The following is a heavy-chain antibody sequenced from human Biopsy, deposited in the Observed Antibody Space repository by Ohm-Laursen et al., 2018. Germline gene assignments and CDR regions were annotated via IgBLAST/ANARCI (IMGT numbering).Heavy chain of an antibody. CDR1: GDPINNYY. D-gene: IGHD1-26*01. CDR3: ARGTGRYYVYGAFDI. V-gene: IGHV4-4*07. J-gene: IGHJ3*02. Sequence: SDTLSLTCTVSGDPINNYYWSWIRQPAGKGLEWIGRIYTSGSPNYNPSLESRVTMSVDTSKNQFSLNLRSVTAADTAVYYCARGTGRYYVYGAFDIWGQGTVVTVSS. CDR2: IYTSGSP.